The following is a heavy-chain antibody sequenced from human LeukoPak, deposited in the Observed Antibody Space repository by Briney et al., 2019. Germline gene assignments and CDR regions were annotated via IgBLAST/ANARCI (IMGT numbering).Heavy chain of an antibody. D-gene: IGHD7-27*01. V-gene: IGHV3-66*01. J-gene: IGHJ4*02. Sequence: GGSLRLSCAASGFTFSSYSMNWVRQAPGKGLEWVSVIYSGGSTYYADSVKGRFTISRDNSKNTLYLQMNSLRAEDTAVYYCARAPGRFDYWGQGTLVTVPS. CDR3: ARAPGRFDY. CDR2: IYSGGST. CDR1: GFTFSSYS.